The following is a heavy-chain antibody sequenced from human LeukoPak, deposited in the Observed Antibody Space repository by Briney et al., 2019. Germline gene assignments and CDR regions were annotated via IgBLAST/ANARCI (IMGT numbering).Heavy chain of an antibody. Sequence: GESLKTSCKGSGYSFTSYWIGWVRQMPGKGLEWVGIIYPGDSDTRYSPSFQGKVTISADKSISTAYLQWSSLKASDTAMYYCARQDGYCSGCPGFDPWGQGTLVTVSS. J-gene: IGHJ5*02. V-gene: IGHV5-51*01. CDR1: GYSFTSYW. D-gene: IGHD2-15*01. CDR3: ARQDGYCSGCPGFDP. CDR2: IYPGDSDT.